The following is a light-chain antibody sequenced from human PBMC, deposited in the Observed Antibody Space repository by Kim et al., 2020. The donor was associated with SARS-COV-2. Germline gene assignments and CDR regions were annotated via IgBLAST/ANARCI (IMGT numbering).Light chain of an antibody. V-gene: IGLV2-23*02. CDR1: RSDVGSYNL. CDR2: EVS. CDR3: CSYAGSSDVV. J-gene: IGLJ2*01. Sequence: GQSITISCTGTRSDVGSYNLVSWYQQHPGKAPKLMIYEVSKRPSGASNRFSGSKSGNTASLTISGLQAEDEADYYCCSYAGSSDVVFGGGTQLTVL.